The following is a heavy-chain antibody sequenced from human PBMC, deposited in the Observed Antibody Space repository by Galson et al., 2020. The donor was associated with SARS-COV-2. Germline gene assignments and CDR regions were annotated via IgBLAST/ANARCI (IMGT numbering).Heavy chain of an antibody. CDR2: LYNSGVT. CDR1: GFNVRTNF. J-gene: IGHJ4*02. Sequence: GGSLRLSCAVSGFNVRTNFRTWVRQAPGKGLEWVAILYNSGVTYYADSVKGRFIISRDNSDNALYLQMNSLTADDTAVYRCAIGRVADKFEGIFFESWGQGTVVSVSS. CDR3: AIGRVADKFEGIFFES. D-gene: IGHD3-3*02. V-gene: IGHV3-53*01.